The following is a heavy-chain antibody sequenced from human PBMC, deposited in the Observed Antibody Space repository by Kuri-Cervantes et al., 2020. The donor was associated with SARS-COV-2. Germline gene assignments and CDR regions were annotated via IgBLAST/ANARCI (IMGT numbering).Heavy chain of an antibody. CDR3: LLSPTGYGRFDP. J-gene: IGHJ5*02. CDR2: ISSDGSTT. V-gene: IGHV3-74*01. D-gene: IGHD3-9*01. CDR1: GLSFSSSW. Sequence: GGSLRLSCAASGLSFSSSWMHWVRQPPGKGLVWVSRISSDGSTTNYADSVKGRFTTSRDNARNMLYLQMNSLRAEDTALYYCLLSPTGYGRFDPWGQGTLVTVSS.